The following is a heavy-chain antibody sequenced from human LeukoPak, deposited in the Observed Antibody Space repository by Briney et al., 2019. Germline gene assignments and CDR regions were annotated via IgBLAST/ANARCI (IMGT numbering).Heavy chain of an antibody. CDR1: GGSISSYY. D-gene: IGHD3-10*01. CDR3: ARDSGTTGEVKFDP. Sequence: SETLSLTCTVPGGSISSYYWSWIRQPPGKGLEWIGYIYYSGSTSYNPSLKSRVTISVDTSKNQFSLKLSSVTAADTAVYYCARDSGTTGEVKFDPWGQGTLVTVSS. CDR2: IYYSGST. J-gene: IGHJ5*02. V-gene: IGHV4-59*12.